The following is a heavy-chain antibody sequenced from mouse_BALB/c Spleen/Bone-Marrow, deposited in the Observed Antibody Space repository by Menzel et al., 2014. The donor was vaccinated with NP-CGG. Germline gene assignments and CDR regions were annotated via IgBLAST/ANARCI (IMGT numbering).Heavy chain of an antibody. Sequence: QVQLKESGAELARPGASVKLSCKASGYTFTSYWMQWVTQRPGQGLQWIGAIYPGDGDTRYTQKFRGKATLTADKSSNTAYMQLSSLTSEDSAVYFCASPYGNYDAMDYWGQGTSVTVSS. J-gene: IGHJ4*01. CDR3: ASPYGNYDAMDY. CDR1: GYTFTSYW. V-gene: IGHV1-87*01. CDR2: IYPGDGDT. D-gene: IGHD2-1*01.